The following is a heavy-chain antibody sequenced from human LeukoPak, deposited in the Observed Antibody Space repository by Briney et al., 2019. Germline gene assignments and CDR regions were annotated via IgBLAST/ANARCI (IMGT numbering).Heavy chain of an antibody. J-gene: IGHJ4*02. CDR1: GVSISSGGYY. CDR3: ARVSDYYGSGSYYRGFDY. CDR2: IYYSGST. V-gene: IGHV4-31*03. Sequence: TLSLTCTVSGVSISSGGYYWSWIRQHPGKGLEWIGYIYYSGSTYYNPSLKSRVTISVDTSKNQFSLKLSSVTAADTAVYYCARVSDYYGSGSYYRGFDYWGQGTLVTVSS. D-gene: IGHD3-10*01.